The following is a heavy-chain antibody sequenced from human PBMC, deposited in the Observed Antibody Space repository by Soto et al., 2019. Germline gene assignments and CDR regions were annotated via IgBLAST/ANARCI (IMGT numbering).Heavy chain of an antibody. CDR1: GYTFTSYH. Sequence: QVQLVQSGAEVKKPGASVKVSCKTSGYTFTSYHISWVRQAPGQGLEWMGWISAYNTNTNYAQKFQGRVTMTTDTLTGTAYMEPRSLRSDYTAVYFCARDTPPTDYWGQGTLVTVSS. CDR2: ISAYNTNT. CDR3: ARDTPPTDY. J-gene: IGHJ4*02. V-gene: IGHV1-18*01.